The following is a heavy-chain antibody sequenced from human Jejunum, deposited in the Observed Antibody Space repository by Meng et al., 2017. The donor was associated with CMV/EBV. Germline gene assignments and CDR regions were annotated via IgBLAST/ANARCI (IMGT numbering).Heavy chain of an antibody. Sequence: FTDFGVSWVRQAPGQGLEWMGWTSAYNGNTDYAQKFLDRVTMTTDTTTNTAYMELRSLRSDDTAVYYCARVGSTGWFRAYYFDSWGQGTRVTVSS. CDR1: FTDFG. J-gene: IGHJ4*02. D-gene: IGHD6-19*01. V-gene: IGHV1-18*01. CDR2: TSAYNGNT. CDR3: ARVGSTGWFRAYYFDS.